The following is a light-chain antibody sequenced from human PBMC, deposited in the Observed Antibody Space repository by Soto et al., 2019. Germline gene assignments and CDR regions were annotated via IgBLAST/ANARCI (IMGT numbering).Light chain of an antibody. J-gene: IGLJ3*02. V-gene: IGLV2-23*02. CDR1: SSDAGSYNL. CDR2: EVN. Sequence: QSALTQPASVSGSPGQSITISCTGTSSDAGSYNLVSWYQQHPGKAPKLMIYEVNKRPSGVSNRFSGSKSGNTASLTISGLQTGDEADYYCCSYAGSNTLMFGGGTKVTV. CDR3: CSYAGSNTLM.